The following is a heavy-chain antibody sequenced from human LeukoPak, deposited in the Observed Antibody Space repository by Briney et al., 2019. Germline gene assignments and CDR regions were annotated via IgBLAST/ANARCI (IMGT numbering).Heavy chain of an antibody. CDR2: ISYDGSNK. D-gene: IGHD1/OR15-1a*01. Sequence: GGPLRLSCAASGFTFSSYAMHWVRQAPGKGLEWVAVISYDGSNKYYADSVKGRFTISRDNSKNTLYLQMNSLRAEDTAVYYCARGMEHRHAFDIWGQGTMVTVSS. CDR3: ARGMEHRHAFDI. J-gene: IGHJ3*02. V-gene: IGHV3-30*01. CDR1: GFTFSSYA.